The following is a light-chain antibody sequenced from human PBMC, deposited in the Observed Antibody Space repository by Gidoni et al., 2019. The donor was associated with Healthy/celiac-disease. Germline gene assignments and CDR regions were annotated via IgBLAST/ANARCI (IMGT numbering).Light chain of an antibody. CDR3: QQYYSYPWT. CDR2: AAA. J-gene: IGKJ1*01. Sequence: AIRMTQSPSSFSASTADRVTIPCRASQGISSYLAWYQQKPGKAPTLLIYAAATLQRGVPSRFSGSGSGTDFTLTISSLQSEDFATYYCQQYYSYPWTFGQGTKVEIK. V-gene: IGKV1-8*01. CDR1: QGISSY.